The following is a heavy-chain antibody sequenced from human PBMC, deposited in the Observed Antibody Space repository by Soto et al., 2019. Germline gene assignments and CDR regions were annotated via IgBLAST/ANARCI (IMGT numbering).Heavy chain of an antibody. V-gene: IGHV4-39*01. Sequence: SETLSLTCTVSGGSITSGTYFWGWIRQAPGKGLEWIGYMYSNGNTYYKPSLKSRVTISVDTSKNQFSLKLSSVTAADTAVYYCARQGEGAVGYSRGAFDIWGQGTMVTVSS. J-gene: IGHJ3*02. CDR2: MYSNGNT. CDR3: ARQGEGAVGYSRGAFDI. D-gene: IGHD6-13*01. CDR1: GGSITSGTYF.